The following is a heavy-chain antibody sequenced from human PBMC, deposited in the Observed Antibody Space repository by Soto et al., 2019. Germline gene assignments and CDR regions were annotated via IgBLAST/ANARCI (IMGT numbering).Heavy chain of an antibody. CDR2: IDKSGGDT. CDR1: GFTFTNYL. CDR3: AKDTYSRSWYF. J-gene: IGHJ4*02. Sequence: EVQLLESGGDLVQPGGSLRLSCAASGFTFTNYLMTWVRQAPGKGLEWVASIDKSGGDTYYADSVKGRFTISRDNSKNTLYLQMNGLRAEDTALYYCAKDTYSRSWYFCGQGTLVTVSS. D-gene: IGHD2-2*01. V-gene: IGHV3-23*05.